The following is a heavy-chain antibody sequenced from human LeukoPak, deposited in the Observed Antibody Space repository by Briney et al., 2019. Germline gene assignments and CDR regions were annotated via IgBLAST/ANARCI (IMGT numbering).Heavy chain of an antibody. J-gene: IGHJ4*02. CDR3: AKDGDSSGYYLYYFDY. CDR2: ISYDGSNK. V-gene: IGHV3-30*18. CDR1: RFTFSSYS. D-gene: IGHD3-22*01. Sequence: GGSLRLSCAASRFTFSSYSMNWVRQAPGKGLEWVAVISYDGSNKYYADSVKGRFTISRDNSKNTLYLQMNSLRAEETAVYYCAKDGDSSGYYLYYFDYWGQGTLVTVSS.